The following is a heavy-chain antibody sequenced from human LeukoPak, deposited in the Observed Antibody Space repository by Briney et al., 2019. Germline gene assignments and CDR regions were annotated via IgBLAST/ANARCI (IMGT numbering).Heavy chain of an antibody. Sequence: GGSLRLSCAASGFTFSDSYMTWVRQAPGKGVEWVAYISGSGHDINYSESAKGRFTISRDNAKNSLYLQMSSLRVEDTAFYYCAKGAVAVTESTIDYWGQGTLVTVSS. CDR1: GFTFSDSY. V-gene: IGHV3-11*01. CDR2: ISGSGHDI. D-gene: IGHD6-19*01. CDR3: AKGAVAVTESTIDY. J-gene: IGHJ4*02.